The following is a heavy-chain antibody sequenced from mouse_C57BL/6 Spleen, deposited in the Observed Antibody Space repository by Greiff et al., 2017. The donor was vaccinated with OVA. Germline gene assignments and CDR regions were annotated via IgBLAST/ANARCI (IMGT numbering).Heavy chain of an antibody. Sequence: EVKLVESGGGLVKPGGSLKLSCAASGFTFSSYAMSWVRQTPEKRLEWVATISDGGSYTYYPDNVKGRFTISRDNAKNNLYLQMSHLKSEDTAMYYCAREDYYSNPWFAYWGQGTLVTVSA. CDR2: ISDGGSYT. CDR1: GFTFSSYA. J-gene: IGHJ3*01. V-gene: IGHV5-4*01. D-gene: IGHD2-5*01. CDR3: AREDYYSNPWFAY.